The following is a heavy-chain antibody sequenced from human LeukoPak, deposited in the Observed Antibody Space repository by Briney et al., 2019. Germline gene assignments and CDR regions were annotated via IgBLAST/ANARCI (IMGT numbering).Heavy chain of an antibody. V-gene: IGHV4-38-2*02. D-gene: IGHD2-2*01. CDR3: ARVARCTSCFDVDY. Sequence: SETLSLTCTVSGYSITSAYYWGWIRQPPGKGLEWIGSFFLKGSTYYNPSLKSRVTISVDASKNQFSLTLSSVTAADTAVYYCARVARCTSCFDVDYWGQGTLVTVSS. CDR2: FFLKGST. CDR1: GYSITSAYY. J-gene: IGHJ4*02.